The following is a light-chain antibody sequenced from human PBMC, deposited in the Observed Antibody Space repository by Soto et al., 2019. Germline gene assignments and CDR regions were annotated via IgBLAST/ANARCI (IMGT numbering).Light chain of an antibody. CDR3: QQYYTAPRT. V-gene: IGKV4-1*01. CDR2: WAS. Sequence: DIVMTQSPDSLAVSLGEGATINCKSSQSVLYNSNNLNYLSWFQKKPGQPPRLLIFWASSRESGVPDRFSGSGSETDFTLTISTLQAEDVAVYYCQQYYTAPRTFGQGTKVEI. J-gene: IGKJ1*01. CDR1: QSVLYNSNNLNY.